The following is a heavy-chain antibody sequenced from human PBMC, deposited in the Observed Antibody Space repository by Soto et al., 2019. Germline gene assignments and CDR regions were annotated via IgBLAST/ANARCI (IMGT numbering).Heavy chain of an antibody. J-gene: IGHJ4*02. CDR3: ARDALGGYYITGSALW. V-gene: IGHV1-18*04. Sequence: ASVKVSCKASGYTFTSYGISWVRQAPGQGLEWMGWISAYNGNTNYAQKLQGRVTMTTDTSTRTAYMELRSLRSDDTAVYYCARDALGGYYITGSALWWGQGTLVTVSS. CDR2: ISAYNGNT. CDR1: GYTFTSYG. D-gene: IGHD3-3*01.